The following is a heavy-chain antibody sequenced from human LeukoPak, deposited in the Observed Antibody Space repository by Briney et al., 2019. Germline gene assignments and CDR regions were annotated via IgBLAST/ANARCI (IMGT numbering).Heavy chain of an antibody. J-gene: IGHJ3*02. CDR1: GYTFTGYY. D-gene: IGHD3-10*01. CDR2: INPNSGGT. V-gene: IGHV1-2*04. CDR3: ARPSGFGERPDAFDI. Sequence: AASVKVSCKASGYTFTGYYMHWVRQAPGQGLEWMGWINPNSGGTDYAQKFQGWVTMTRDTSISTAYMELSRLRSDDTAVYYCARPSGFGERPDAFDIWGQGTMVTVSS.